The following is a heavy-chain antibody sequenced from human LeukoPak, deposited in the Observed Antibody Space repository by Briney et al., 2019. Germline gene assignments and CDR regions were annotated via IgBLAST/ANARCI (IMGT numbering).Heavy chain of an antibody. CDR1: GFTFSNYW. CDR3: ARDRYTSGWFDLEY. CDR2: IKSDGSST. Sequence: GGSLRLSCAASGFTFSNYWMHWVRQAPGEALMWVSRIKSDGSSTTYADSVKGRFTISRDNAKNSLYLQMNSLRAEDTALYYCARDRYTSGWFDLEYWGQGTLVTVSS. J-gene: IGHJ4*02. V-gene: IGHV3-74*01. D-gene: IGHD6-19*01.